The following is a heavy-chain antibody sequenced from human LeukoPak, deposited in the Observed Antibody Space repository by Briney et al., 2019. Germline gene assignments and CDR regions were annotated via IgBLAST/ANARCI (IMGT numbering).Heavy chain of an antibody. J-gene: IGHJ4*02. CDR2: IYYSGST. CDR3: AREGGSYYFDY. V-gene: IGHV4-59*06. D-gene: IGHD1-26*01. CDR1: GDSISSYY. Sequence: SETLSLTCTVSGDSISSYYWSWIRQHPGKGLEWIGYIYYSGSTYYNPSLKSRVTISVDTSKNQFSLKLSSVTAADTAVYYCAREGGSYYFDYWDQGTLVTVSS.